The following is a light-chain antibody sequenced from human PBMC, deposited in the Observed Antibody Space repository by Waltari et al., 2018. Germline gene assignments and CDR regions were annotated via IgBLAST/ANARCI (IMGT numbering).Light chain of an antibody. CDR2: NAA. CDR3: QQRSNWNT. V-gene: IGKV3-11*01. CDR1: QRVGSS. Sequence: ETVLTQSPVTLSLSPGEGATLSCKASQRVGSSLAWYQQKPGQAPRPLIYNAANRAAGIPARFSGSGSGTDFTLTISSLEPEDFAVYYCQQRSNWNTFGQGTKLEIK. J-gene: IGKJ2*01.